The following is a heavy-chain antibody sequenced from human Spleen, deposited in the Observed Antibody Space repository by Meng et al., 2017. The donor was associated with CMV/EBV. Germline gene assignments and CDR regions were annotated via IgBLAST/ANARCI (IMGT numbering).Heavy chain of an antibody. CDR1: GFTFSSYN. CDR2: ISSSSSTI. V-gene: IGHV3-48*04. D-gene: IGHD3-22*01. CDR3: AKVIREYYYDSTGYYYNYHGMDV. J-gene: IGHJ6*02. Sequence: GGSLRLSCAASGFTFSSYNMNWVRQAPGKGLEWVSYISSSSSTIYYADSVKGRFTISRDNAKNSLYLQMNSLRAEDTAVYYCAKVIREYYYDSTGYYYNYHGMDVWGQGTTVTVSS.